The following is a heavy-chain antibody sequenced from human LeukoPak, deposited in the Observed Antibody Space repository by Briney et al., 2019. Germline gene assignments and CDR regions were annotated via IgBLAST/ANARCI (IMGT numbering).Heavy chain of an antibody. D-gene: IGHD3-16*02. CDR2: FDPEDGET. J-gene: IGHJ4*02. CDR1: GYTLTELS. CDR3: ATEPRVWGSYRYPHFDY. Sequence: GASVKVSCKVSGYTLTELSMHWVRQAPGKGLEWMGGFDPEDGETIYAQKFQGRVTMTEDTSTDTAYMELSSLRSEDTAVYYCATEPRVWGSYRYPHFDYWGQGTLVTVSS. V-gene: IGHV1-24*01.